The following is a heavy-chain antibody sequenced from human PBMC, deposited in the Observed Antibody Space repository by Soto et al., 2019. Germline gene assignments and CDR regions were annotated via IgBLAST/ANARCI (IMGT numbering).Heavy chain of an antibody. D-gene: IGHD3-9*01. V-gene: IGHV1-69*02. J-gene: IGHJ4*02. CDR1: GGTLSSYS. CDR3: ARLCFGDSYDILTGCERDFDS. Sequence: QVQLVQSGAEVKKPGSSVKVSCKASGGTLSSYSLSWVRQAPGQGLEWMGRIIPIFTLTNYAQKFQGRVTITADKSTXIAXMXPSSLRSEDTAVYYCARLCFGDSYDILTGCERDFDSWGQGTLVTVSS. CDR2: IIPIFTLT.